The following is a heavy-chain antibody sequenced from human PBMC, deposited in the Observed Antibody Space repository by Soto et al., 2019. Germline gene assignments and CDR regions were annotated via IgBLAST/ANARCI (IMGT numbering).Heavy chain of an antibody. V-gene: IGHV4-34*01. CDR3: ARGTFIVVVVAATFPPNPGHWFDP. J-gene: IGHJ5*02. Sequence: SETLSLTCAVYGGSFSGYYWSWIRQPPGKGLEWIGEINHSGSTNYNPSLKSRVTISVDTSKNQFSLKLSSVTAADTAVYYCARGTFIVVVVAATFPPNPGHWFDPWGQGTLVTVSS. CDR2: INHSGST. CDR1: GGSFSGYY. D-gene: IGHD2-15*01.